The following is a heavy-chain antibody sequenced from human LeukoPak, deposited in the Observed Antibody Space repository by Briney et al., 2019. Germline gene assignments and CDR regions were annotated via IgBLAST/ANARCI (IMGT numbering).Heavy chain of an antibody. CDR2: MNPNSGNT. D-gene: IGHD6-13*01. CDR3: ARDSSSWYGMDV. Sequence: ASVKVSCKASGYTFTSYDMNWVRQATGQGLEWMGWMNPNSGNTGYAQKLQGRVTMTRNTSISTAYMELSSLRSEDTAVYYCARDSSSWYGMDVWGQGTTVTVSS. J-gene: IGHJ6*02. CDR1: GYTFTSYD. V-gene: IGHV1-8*01.